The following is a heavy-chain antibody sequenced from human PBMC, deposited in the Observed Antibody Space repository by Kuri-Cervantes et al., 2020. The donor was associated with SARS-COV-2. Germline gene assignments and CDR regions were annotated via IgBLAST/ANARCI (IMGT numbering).Heavy chain of an antibody. CDR3: ARGGWIAATDYFDY. Sequence: GGSLRLSCAASGFTFSSYWMHWVRQAPGKGLEWVSSISSSSSYIYYADSVKGRFTISRDNAKNSLYLQMNSLRAEDTAVYYCARGGWIAATDYFDYWGQGTLVTVSS. V-gene: IGHV3-21*01. CDR2: ISSSSSYI. J-gene: IGHJ4*02. D-gene: IGHD6-13*01. CDR1: GFTFSSYW.